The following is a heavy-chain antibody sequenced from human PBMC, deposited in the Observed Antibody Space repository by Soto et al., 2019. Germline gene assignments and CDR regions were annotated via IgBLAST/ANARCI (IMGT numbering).Heavy chain of an antibody. CDR1: GYSFTSYW. V-gene: IGHV5-10-1*01. Sequence: GESLKISCXGSGYSFTSYWISWVRQMPGKGLEWMGRIDPSDSYTNYSPSFQGHVTISADKSISTAYLQWSSLKASDTAMYHCARPFFGVVSHGAFDIWGQGTMVTVSS. CDR2: IDPSDSYT. D-gene: IGHD3-3*01. CDR3: ARPFFGVVSHGAFDI. J-gene: IGHJ3*02.